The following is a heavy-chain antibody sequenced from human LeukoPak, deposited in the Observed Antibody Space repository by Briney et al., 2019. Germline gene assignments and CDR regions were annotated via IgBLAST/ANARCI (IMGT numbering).Heavy chain of an antibody. Sequence: PGGSLRLSCAASGFAFTDYSMHWVRQAPGKGLVWVSRINGDGSGTSYADSVKGRFTSSRDNAKNTVYLQMNSLRAEDTAVYYCTRDFYGIDYWGQGTLVTVSS. CDR3: TRDFYGIDY. V-gene: IGHV3-74*01. CDR2: INGDGSGT. D-gene: IGHD3-10*01. J-gene: IGHJ4*02. CDR1: GFAFTDYS.